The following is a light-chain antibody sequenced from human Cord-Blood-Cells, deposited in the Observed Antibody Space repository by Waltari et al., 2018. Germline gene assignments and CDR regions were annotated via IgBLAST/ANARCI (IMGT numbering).Light chain of an antibody. CDR2: AAS. Sequence: DIQMTQSPSSLSASVGDRVHITCRASQSISSYLNWYQQKPAKAPKLLIYAASSLQSGVPSRFSGSGSGTDFTLTISSLQPEDFATYYCQKSYSTPFTFGPGTKVDIK. CDR1: QSISSY. J-gene: IGKJ3*01. V-gene: IGKV1-39*01. CDR3: QKSYSTPFT.